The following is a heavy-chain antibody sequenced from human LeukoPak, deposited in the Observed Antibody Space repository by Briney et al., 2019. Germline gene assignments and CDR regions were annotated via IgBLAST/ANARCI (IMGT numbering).Heavy chain of an antibody. D-gene: IGHD6-13*01. J-gene: IGHJ4*02. CDR2: IYYSGST. CDR3: ARAGDSGIAAAATFFDY. V-gene: IGHV4-39*01. CDR1: GGSISSSSYY. Sequence: SETLSLTRTVSGGSISSSSYYWGWIRQPPGKGLEWIGSIYYSGSTYYNPSLKSRVTISVDTSKNQFSLKLSSVTAADTAVYYCARAGDSGIAAAATFFDYWGQGTLVTVSS.